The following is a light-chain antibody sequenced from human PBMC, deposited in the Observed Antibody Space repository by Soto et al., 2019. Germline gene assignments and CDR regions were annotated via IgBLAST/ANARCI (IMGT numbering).Light chain of an antibody. CDR2: GAS. Sequence: EIVMTQSPATRSLSPGERATLSCRASQSVSSDLAWYHQKPGKDPMLLIYGASTRATGIPARFSCSGSGTELTLTINSLQSEDFAVYYCQQYNNWPRTFGQGTKVDI. V-gene: IGKV3-15*01. J-gene: IGKJ1*01. CDR3: QQYNNWPRT. CDR1: QSVSSD.